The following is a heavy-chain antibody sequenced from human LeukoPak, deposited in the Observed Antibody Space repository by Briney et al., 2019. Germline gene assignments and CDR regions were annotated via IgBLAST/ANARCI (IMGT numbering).Heavy chain of an antibody. CDR2: IYYSGST. V-gene: IGHV4-39*07. J-gene: IGHJ4*02. CDR1: GGSISSSSYY. D-gene: IGHD2-8*01. CDR3: ARDSSGCTNGVCPTDY. Sequence: SETLSLTCTVSGGSISSSSYYWGWIRQPPGKGLEWIGRIYYSGSTYYNPSLKSRVTISVDTSKNQFSLKLSSVTAADTAVYYCARDSSGCTNGVCPTDYWGQGTLVTVSS.